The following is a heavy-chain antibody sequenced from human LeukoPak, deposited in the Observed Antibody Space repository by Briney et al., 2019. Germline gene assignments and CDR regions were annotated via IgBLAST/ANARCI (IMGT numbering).Heavy chain of an antibody. CDR1: GLTFSTYW. D-gene: IGHD3-10*01. CDR2: IKQDGSEK. J-gene: IGHJ6*04. V-gene: IGHV3-7*01. CDR3: AGGIAMVRGGDV. Sequence: GGSLRLSCAASGLTFSTYWMTWVRQAPGKGLEWVANIKQDGSEKNYVDSVKGRFTISRDNAKNSLYLQMSSLRVEDTAVYYCAGGIAMVRGGDVWGKGTTATVSS.